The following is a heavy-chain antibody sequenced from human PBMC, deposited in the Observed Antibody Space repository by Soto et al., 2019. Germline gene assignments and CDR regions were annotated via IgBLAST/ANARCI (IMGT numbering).Heavy chain of an antibody. D-gene: IGHD2-8*02. CDR3: ARVDTGNTGADY. CDR2: ITGSSDTI. V-gene: IGHV3-48*02. J-gene: IGHJ4*02. CDR1: GFFFTTYP. Sequence: PGGSLRLSCAASGFFFTTYPMNWVRQAPGKGLEWIAYITGSSDTIYYADSVKGRFTISRDNAKSSLYLQMDSLRDEDTAVYYCARVDTGNTGADYWGQGTLVTVSS.